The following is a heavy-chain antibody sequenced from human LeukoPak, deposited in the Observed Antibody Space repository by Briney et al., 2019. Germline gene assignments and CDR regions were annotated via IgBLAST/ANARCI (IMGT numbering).Heavy chain of an antibody. J-gene: IGHJ4*02. CDR1: GFTFSDHF. CDR3: AKDNRRHYTSGPNPDSLH. CDR2: TRNKANSYTT. V-gene: IGHV3-72*01. D-gene: IGHD6-19*01. Sequence: GGSLRLSCAASGFTFSDHFMDWVRQAPGKGLEWVGRTRNKANSYTTEYAASVKGRFTISRDDSKNSLYLQMSSLKTEDTAFYYCAKDNRRHYTSGPNPDSLHWGQGALVTVSS.